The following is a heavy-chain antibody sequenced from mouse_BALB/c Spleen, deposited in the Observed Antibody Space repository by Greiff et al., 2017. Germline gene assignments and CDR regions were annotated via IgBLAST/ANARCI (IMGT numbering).Heavy chain of an antibody. CDR2: IDPANGNT. CDR1: GFNIKDSY. Sequence: EVQLQQSGAELVKPGASVKLSCTASGFNIKDSYMHWVKQRPEQGLEWIGRIDPANGNTKYDPKFQGKATITADTSSNTAYLQLSSLTSEDTAVYYCARHDYYDMDYWGQGTSVTVSS. V-gene: IGHV14-3*02. CDR3: ARHDYYDMDY. J-gene: IGHJ4*01.